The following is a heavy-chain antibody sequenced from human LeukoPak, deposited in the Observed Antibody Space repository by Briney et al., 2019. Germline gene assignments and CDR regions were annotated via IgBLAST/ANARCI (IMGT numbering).Heavy chain of an antibody. V-gene: IGHV3-23*01. Sequence: GGSLRLSCAASGFTFSSYGMSWVRQAPGKGLEWVSSITDSGFSTYYADSAKGRFSISRDNSQNTLSLQMNSLRAEDTAVYYCAKSGPYYLHYWGQGALVTVSS. J-gene: IGHJ4*02. CDR3: AKSGPYYLHY. CDR2: ITDSGFST. CDR1: GFTFSSYG.